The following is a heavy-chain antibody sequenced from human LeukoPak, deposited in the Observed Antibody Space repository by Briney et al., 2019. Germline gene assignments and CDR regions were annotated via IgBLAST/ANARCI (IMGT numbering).Heavy chain of an antibody. CDR2: ISGSGGST. J-gene: IGHJ4*02. Sequence: PGGSLRLSCAASGFTFNSYAMSWVRQAPGKGLEWVSAISGSGGSTYYADSVKGRFTISRDNSKNTLYLQMNSLRAEDTAVYYCAANSSGYYYYYWGPGTLVTVSS. CDR3: AANSSGYYYYY. D-gene: IGHD3-22*01. V-gene: IGHV3-23*01. CDR1: GFTFNSYA.